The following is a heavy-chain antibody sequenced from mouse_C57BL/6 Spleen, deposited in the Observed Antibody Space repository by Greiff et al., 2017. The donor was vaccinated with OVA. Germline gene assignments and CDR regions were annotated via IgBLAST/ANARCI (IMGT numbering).Heavy chain of an antibody. Sequence: DVKLQESGPGMVKPSQSLSLTCTVTGYSITSGYDWHWIRHFPGNKLEWMGYISYSGSTNYNPSLKSRISITHDTSKNHFFLKLNSVTTEDTATYYCARQIYSGPFDYWGQGTTLTVSS. CDR1: GYSITSGYD. D-gene: IGHD2-1*01. CDR2: ISYSGST. CDR3: ARQIYSGPFDY. J-gene: IGHJ2*01. V-gene: IGHV3-1*01.